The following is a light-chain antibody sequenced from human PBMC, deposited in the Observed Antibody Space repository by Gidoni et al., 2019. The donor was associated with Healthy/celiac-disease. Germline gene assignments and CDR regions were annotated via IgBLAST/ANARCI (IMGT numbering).Light chain of an antibody. J-gene: IGLJ2*01. CDR3: SSYTSRSTLVV. CDR1: SSDVGGYNY. Sequence: QSALTQPASVSGSPGQSITISCTGTSSDVGGYNYVSWYQQHPGKAPKLMIYDVSNRPSGVSNRCSGSKSGNTAALTISGRQAEDEADYYCSSYTSRSTLVVFGGGTKLTVL. CDR2: DVS. V-gene: IGLV2-14*03.